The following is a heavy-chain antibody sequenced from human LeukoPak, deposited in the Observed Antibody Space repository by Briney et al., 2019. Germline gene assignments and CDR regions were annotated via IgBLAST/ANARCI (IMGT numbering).Heavy chain of an antibody. J-gene: IGHJ4*02. CDR2: ISWNSGSI. Sequence: PGGSLRLSCAASGFTFDDYAMHWVRQAPGEGLEWVSGISWNSGSIGYADSVKGRFTISRDNAKNSLYLQMNSLRAEDTALYYCAKDAGSGWYRSGFDYWGQGTLVTVSS. CDR1: GFTFDDYA. V-gene: IGHV3-9*01. CDR3: AKDAGSGWYRSGFDY. D-gene: IGHD6-19*01.